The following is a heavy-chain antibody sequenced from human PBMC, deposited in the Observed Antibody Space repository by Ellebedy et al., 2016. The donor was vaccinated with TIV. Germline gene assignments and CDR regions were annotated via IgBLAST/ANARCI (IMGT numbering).Heavy chain of an antibody. Sequence: GESLKISCAASGFTFSSYWMSWVRQAPGKGLEWVANIHPDVSEKYYVDSVKGRFTISRDNAKNSLYLEMNSLRAEDTAVYYCARDYYGSENWGQGTLVTVSS. CDR2: IHPDVSEK. CDR3: ARDYYGSEN. CDR1: GFTFSSYW. V-gene: IGHV3-7*01. D-gene: IGHD3-10*01. J-gene: IGHJ4*02.